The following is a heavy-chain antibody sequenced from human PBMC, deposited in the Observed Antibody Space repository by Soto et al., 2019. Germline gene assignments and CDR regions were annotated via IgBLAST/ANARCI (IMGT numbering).Heavy chain of an antibody. CDR1: GFTFSSYG. J-gene: IGHJ6*02. Sequence: PGGSLRLSCAASGFTFSSYGMQWVRQAPGKGPEWVAGIWYDGSRKDYADSVKGRVTISRDNSKNTLSLQMNSLRAEDTAVYYCVRGALWFGDRYYNYGMDVWGQGTTVTVSS. CDR3: VRGALWFGDRYYNYGMDV. V-gene: IGHV3-33*01. CDR2: IWYDGSRK. D-gene: IGHD3-10*01.